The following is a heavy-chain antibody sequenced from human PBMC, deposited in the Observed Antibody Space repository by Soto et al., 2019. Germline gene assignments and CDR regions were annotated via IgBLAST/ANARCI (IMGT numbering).Heavy chain of an antibody. CDR1: GGSISSGGYY. J-gene: IGHJ6*03. CDR3: ARYGITIFGVARASPDYYYYMDV. D-gene: IGHD3-3*01. Sequence: QVQLQESGPGLVKPSQTLSLTCTVSGGSISSGGYYWSWIRQHPGKGLEWIGYIYYSGSTYYNPSLKSRVTISVDTSKNQFSLKLSSVTAADTAVYYCARYGITIFGVARASPDYYYYMDVWGKGTTVTVSS. CDR2: IYYSGST. V-gene: IGHV4-31*03.